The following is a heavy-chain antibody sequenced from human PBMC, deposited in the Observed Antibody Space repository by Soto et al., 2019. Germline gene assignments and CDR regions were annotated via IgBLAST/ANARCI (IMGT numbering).Heavy chain of an antibody. D-gene: IGHD4-17*01. CDR1: GGSISSYY. V-gene: IGHV4-59*08. CDR3: ARLPAGTVTTNWIAY. CDR2: IYYSGST. Sequence: SETLSLTCTVSGGSISSYYWSWIRQPPGKGLEWIGYIYYSGSTNYNPSLKSRVTISVDTSKNQFSLKLSSVTAADTAVYYCARLPAGTVTTNWIAYWGQGTLVTVSS. J-gene: IGHJ4*02.